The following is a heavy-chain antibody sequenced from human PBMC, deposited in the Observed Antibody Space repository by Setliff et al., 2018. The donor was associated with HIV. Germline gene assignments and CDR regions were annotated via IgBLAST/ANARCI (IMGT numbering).Heavy chain of an antibody. CDR2: IYTSGST. D-gene: IGHD1-26*01. CDR1: GGSISSASYY. J-gene: IGHJ3*02. V-gene: IGHV4-61*02. Sequence: PSETLSLTCTVSGGSISSASYYWSWIRQPAGKGLEWIGRIYTSGSTNYNPSLKSRVTISVDTSKNQFSLKLSSVTAADTAVYYCARGRRNEWELLLLAFDMWGQGTMVTVSS. CDR3: ARGRRNEWELLLLAFDM.